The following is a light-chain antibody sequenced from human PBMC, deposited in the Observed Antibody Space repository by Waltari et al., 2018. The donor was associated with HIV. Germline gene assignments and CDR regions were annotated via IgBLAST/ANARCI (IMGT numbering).Light chain of an antibody. V-gene: IGLV3-1*01. CDR3: QAWDSGTAV. Sequence: SYELTQPPSVSVSPGQTARVACSGDRLGDKYTSLYQQRPGPSPLVVIYQYNKRTSGIPDGFSGPKSGDTATRTISGTQTMDEADYYCQAWDSGTAVFGGGTKLTVL. CDR1: RLGDKY. J-gene: IGLJ3*02. CDR2: QYN.